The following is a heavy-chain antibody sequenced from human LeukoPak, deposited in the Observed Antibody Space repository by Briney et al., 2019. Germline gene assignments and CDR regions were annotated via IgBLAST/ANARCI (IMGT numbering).Heavy chain of an antibody. D-gene: IGHD4-11*01. CDR1: GGSISSSSYY. V-gene: IGHV4-39*07. CDR3: ARGRYSNYGYLFDY. CDR2: IYYSGST. Sequence: SETLSLTCTVSGGSISSSSYYWGWIRQPPGKGLEWIGSIYYSGSTYYNPSLKSRVTISVDTSKNQFSLKLISVTAADTAVYYCARGRYSNYGYLFDYRGQGTLVTVSS. J-gene: IGHJ4*02.